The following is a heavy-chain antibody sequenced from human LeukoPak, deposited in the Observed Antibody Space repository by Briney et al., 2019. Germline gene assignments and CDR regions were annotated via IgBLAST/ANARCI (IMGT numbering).Heavy chain of an antibody. J-gene: IGHJ4*02. CDR1: GFTVSSNY. CDR2: IYSGGST. D-gene: IGHD6-6*01. V-gene: IGHV3-66*01. CDR3: ASSSSSVLYYFDY. Sequence: PGGSLRLSCAASGFTVSSNYMSWVRQAPGKGLEWGTVIYSGGSTYYADSVKGRFTISRDNSKNTLYLQMNSLRAEDTAVYYCASSSSSVLYYFDYWGQGTLVTVSS.